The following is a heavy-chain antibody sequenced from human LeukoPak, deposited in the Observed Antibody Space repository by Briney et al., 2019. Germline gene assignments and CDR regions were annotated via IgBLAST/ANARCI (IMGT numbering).Heavy chain of an antibody. CDR2: IYYSGST. V-gene: IGHV4-61*01. CDR1: GGSVSSGSYY. Sequence: SETLSLTCTVSGGSVSSGSYYWSWIRQPPGKGLEWTGYIYYSGSTNYNPSLKSRVTISVDTSKNQFSLKLSSVTAADTAVYYCARTIGDIVVVPAGYYFDYWGQGTLVTVSS. CDR3: ARTIGDIVVVPAGYYFDY. J-gene: IGHJ4*02. D-gene: IGHD2-2*01.